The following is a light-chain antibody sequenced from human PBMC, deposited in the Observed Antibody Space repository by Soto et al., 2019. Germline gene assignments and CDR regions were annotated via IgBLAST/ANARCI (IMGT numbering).Light chain of an antibody. V-gene: IGKV3-20*01. CDR1: QSVSSSY. Sequence: EIVLTQSPGTLSLSQGERATLSCRASQSVSSSYLAWYQQKPGQAPRLLIYGASSRATGIPDRFSGSGSGTDFTLTINRLEPEDCAVYYCQQYGSSRTFGQGTKVEIK. CDR2: GAS. J-gene: IGKJ1*01. CDR3: QQYGSSRT.